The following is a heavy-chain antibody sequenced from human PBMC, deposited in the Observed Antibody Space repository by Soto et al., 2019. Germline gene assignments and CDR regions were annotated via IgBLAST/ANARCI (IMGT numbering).Heavy chain of an antibody. J-gene: IGHJ1*01. CDR2: ISGDGSST. V-gene: IGHV3-74*01. CDR1: EFTFRSYW. D-gene: IGHD2-21*02. CDR3: ARDAYCGGDCYYKFQH. Sequence: EVQLVDSGGGLVQPGGSLRLSCAASEFTFRSYWMHWVRQSPGKGLVWVSRISGDGSSTSYADSVKGRFTISRDNSKNTLYLQMNSLRAEDTAVYYCARDAYCGGDCYYKFQHWGQGTLVTVSS.